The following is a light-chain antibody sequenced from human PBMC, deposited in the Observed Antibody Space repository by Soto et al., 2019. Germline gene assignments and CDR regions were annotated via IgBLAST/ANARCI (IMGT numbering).Light chain of an antibody. CDR2: DNN. CDR1: SSNIGSHY. Sequence: QSVLTQPPSGYAAPGQWVPISCSGSSSNIGSHYVSWYQQLPGTAPKLLMYDNNKRPSGIPDRVSGSKSGTSATLGVTGLQTWDEADYYCATWDGNLSAGVFGGGTKLTVL. J-gene: IGLJ3*02. V-gene: IGLV1-51*01. CDR3: ATWDGNLSAGV.